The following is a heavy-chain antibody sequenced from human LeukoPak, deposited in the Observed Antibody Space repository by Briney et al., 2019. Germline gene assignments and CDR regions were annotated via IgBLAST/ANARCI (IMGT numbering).Heavy chain of an antibody. CDR1: GGSISSYY. Sequence: PSETLSLTCTVSGGSISSYYWSWIRQPPGKGLEWIGYIYYNGSTNYNPSLKSRVTISVDTSKNQFSLKLSSVTAADTAVYYCARGPGSRYLDYWGQGILVTVSS. J-gene: IGHJ4*02. CDR3: ARGPGSRYLDY. V-gene: IGHV4-59*01. CDR2: IYYNGST. D-gene: IGHD3-10*01.